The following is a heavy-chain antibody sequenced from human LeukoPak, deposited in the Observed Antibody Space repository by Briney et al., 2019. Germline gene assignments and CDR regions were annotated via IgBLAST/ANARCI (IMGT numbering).Heavy chain of an antibody. Sequence: KPSETLSLTCAVYGGSFSGYYWSWIRQPPGKGLEWIGEINHSGSTNYNPSLKSRVTISVDTSKNQFSLKLSSVTAVDTAVYYCARKENVYYYFDYGGQGTLVTVSS. CDR3: ARKENVYYYFDY. CDR2: INHSGST. V-gene: IGHV4-34*01. D-gene: IGHD3-10*01. J-gene: IGHJ4*02. CDR1: GGSFSGYY.